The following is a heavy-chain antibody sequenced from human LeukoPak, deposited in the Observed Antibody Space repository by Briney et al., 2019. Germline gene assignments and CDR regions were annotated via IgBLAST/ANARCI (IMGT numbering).Heavy chain of an antibody. CDR3: VKDTTDYYFDY. J-gene: IGHJ4*02. Sequence: PGGSLRLSCSASGFTFSSYAMRWVRQAAGKGLEYVSAISSNGGSTYYADSVKGRFTISRDNSKNTLYLQMSSLRAEDTAVYYCVKDTTDYYFDYWGQGTLVTVSS. V-gene: IGHV3-64D*06. D-gene: IGHD1-1*01. CDR1: GFTFSSYA. CDR2: ISSNGGST.